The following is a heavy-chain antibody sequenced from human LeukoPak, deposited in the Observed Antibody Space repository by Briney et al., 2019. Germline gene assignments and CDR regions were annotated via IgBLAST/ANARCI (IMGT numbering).Heavy chain of an antibody. CDR3: ARDGRPGPYCGGDCFDY. CDR1: GYTFTSYY. J-gene: IGHJ4*02. Sequence: ASVKVSCKASGYTFTSYYMHWVRQAHGQGLEWMGLINPSGGSTSYAQKFQGRVTMTRDTSTSTVYMELSSLRSEDTAVYYCARDGRPGPYCGGDCFDYWGQGTLVTVSS. D-gene: IGHD2-21*01. CDR2: INPSGGST. V-gene: IGHV1-46*01.